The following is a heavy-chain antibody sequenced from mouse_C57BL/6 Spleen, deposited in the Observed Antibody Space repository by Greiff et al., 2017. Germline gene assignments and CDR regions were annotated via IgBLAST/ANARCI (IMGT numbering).Heavy chain of an antibody. CDR2: IDPANGNT. CDR3: AREERWPYYYAMDY. V-gene: IGHV14-3*01. CDR1: GFNIKNTY. D-gene: IGHD2-3*01. Sequence: EVNVVESVAELVRPGASVKLSCTASGFNIKNTYMHWVKQRPEQGLEWIGRIDPANGNTKYAPKFQGKATITADTSSNTAYLQLSSLTSEDTAVYYCAREERWPYYYAMDYWGQGTSVTVSS. J-gene: IGHJ4*01.